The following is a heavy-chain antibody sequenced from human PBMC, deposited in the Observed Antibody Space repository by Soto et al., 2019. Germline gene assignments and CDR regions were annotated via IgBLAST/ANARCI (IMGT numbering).Heavy chain of an antibody. Sequence: GESLKISCAASGFTFSSYAMSWVRQAPGKGLEWVSGISGSGGSTYYADSVKGRFTISRDNSKNTLYLQMDSLTAEDTAVYYCAKSPTLWFGELLFEYWAQGTLVNVSS. CDR1: GFTFSSYA. V-gene: IGHV3-23*01. CDR2: ISGSGGST. CDR3: AKSPTLWFGELLFEY. J-gene: IGHJ4*02. D-gene: IGHD3-10*01.